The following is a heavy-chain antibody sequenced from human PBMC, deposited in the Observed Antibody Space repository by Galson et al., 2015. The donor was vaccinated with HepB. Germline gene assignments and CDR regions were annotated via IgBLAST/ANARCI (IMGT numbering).Heavy chain of an antibody. CDR3: AKTAVSHYYYDMDI. D-gene: IGHD2-2*01. V-gene: IGHV3-53*01. J-gene: IGHJ6*02. CDR1: GFTVSNNY. CDR2: IYSGGST. Sequence: SLRLSCAASGFTVSNNYLTWVRQAPGKGLEWVAVIYSGGSTHYADPVKGRFTISRDNSKNTLYLQMNSLRVEDTAVYYCAKTAVSHYYYDMDIWGQGTTVTVSS.